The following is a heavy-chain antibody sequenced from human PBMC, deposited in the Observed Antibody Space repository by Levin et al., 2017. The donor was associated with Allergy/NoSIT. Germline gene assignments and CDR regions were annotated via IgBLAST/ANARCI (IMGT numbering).Heavy chain of an antibody. J-gene: IGHJ4*02. CDR3: ARVPPADY. CDR1: GFTVSNNY. CDR2: IYYDDTT. Sequence: GESLKISCAASGFTVSNNYMTWVRQAPGKGLEWVSIIYYDDTTNYADSVKDRFIISRDTSKDTVYLQMNSLRAEDTAVYYCARVPPADYWGQGSLVTVSS. V-gene: IGHV3-66*01.